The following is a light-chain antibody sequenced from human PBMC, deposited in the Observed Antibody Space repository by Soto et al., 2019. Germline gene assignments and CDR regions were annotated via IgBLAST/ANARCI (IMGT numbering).Light chain of an antibody. Sequence: DIHMTQSPSTLSASVGDRVTFTCRASQSLNNWLAWYQQKPGKAPKLLIYKASTLESGVPSRFSGSGSGTEFTLTNSSLQPDDIATYCCQHYNGYPITFGGGTKVEIK. J-gene: IGKJ4*01. CDR1: QSLNNW. CDR2: KAS. CDR3: QHYNGYPIT. V-gene: IGKV1-5*03.